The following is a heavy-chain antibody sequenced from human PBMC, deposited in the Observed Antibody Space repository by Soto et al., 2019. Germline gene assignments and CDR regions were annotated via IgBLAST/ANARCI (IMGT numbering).Heavy chain of an antibody. CDR3: ARGEMVYAIVNWFDP. CDR1: GGSISSYY. D-gene: IGHD2-8*01. V-gene: IGHV4-59*01. CDR2: IYYSGST. J-gene: IGHJ5*02. Sequence: PSETLSLTCTVSGGSISSYYWSWIRQPPGKGLEWIGYIYYSGSTNYNPSLKSRVTISVDTSKNQSSLKLSSVTAADTAVYYCARGEMVYAIVNWFDPWGQGTLVTVSS.